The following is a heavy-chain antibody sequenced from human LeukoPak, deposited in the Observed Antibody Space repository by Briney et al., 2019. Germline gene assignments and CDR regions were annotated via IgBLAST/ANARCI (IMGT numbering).Heavy chain of an antibody. CDR1: GCMFTHHG. J-gene: IGHJ4*02. D-gene: IGHD4-11*01. V-gene: IGHV3-33*06. CDR2: IWSDGTNK. CDR3: AKDIQRSFDYTNYLDS. Sequence: GGSLRLSCAEAGCMFTHHGMYWVRQAPGKGLEWVAVIWSDGTNKFYSDSVKGRFAISRDNSNDMVYLQMNGLRVDDTAVYYCAKDIQRSFDYTNYLDSWGQGTLVIVSS.